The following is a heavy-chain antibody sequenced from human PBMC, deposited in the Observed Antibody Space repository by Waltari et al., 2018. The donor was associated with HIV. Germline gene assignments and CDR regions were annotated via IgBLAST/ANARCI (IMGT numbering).Heavy chain of an antibody. CDR3: AKAYYENTAYYYDF. V-gene: IGHV3-23*01. J-gene: IGHJ4*02. D-gene: IGHD3-22*01. CDR1: GFAYVSYA. Sequence: PGGSRRLSCAASGFAYVSYAITWVRQSPERGLEWVAAVSGSGAKSFYADSVKGRFTISRDNSKNTVFLQMNSLRAADTAIYYCAKAYYENTAYYYDFWGRGTRVTVSS. CDR2: VSGSGAKS.